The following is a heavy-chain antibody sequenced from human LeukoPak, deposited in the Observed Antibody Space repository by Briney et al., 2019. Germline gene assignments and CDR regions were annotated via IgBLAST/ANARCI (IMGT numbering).Heavy chain of an antibody. Sequence: ASVKVSCKASGYTFTSYGISWVRQAPGQGLEWMGWISAYNGNTNYAQKLQGRVTMTTDTSTSTAYMELRSLRSDDTAVYYCARDNYDILTGYYRGPSWFDPWGQGTLVTVSS. J-gene: IGHJ5*02. D-gene: IGHD3-9*01. CDR1: GYTFTSYG. CDR3: ARDNYDILTGYYRGPSWFDP. V-gene: IGHV1-18*01. CDR2: ISAYNGNT.